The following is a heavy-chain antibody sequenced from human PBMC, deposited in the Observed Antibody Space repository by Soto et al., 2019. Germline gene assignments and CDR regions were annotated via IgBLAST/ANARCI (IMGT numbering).Heavy chain of an antibody. Sequence: PGGSLRLSCAASGFTFNSAWMSWVRQAPGKGLEWVGRIKSKTSGETTDYAAPVKGRFTISRDDSKNTLYLQMNSLRPEDTAVYYCARGAPSGNFFDYWGQGTLVTVSS. J-gene: IGHJ4*02. CDR3: ARGAPSGNFFDY. CDR2: IKSKTSGETT. V-gene: IGHV3-15*01. D-gene: IGHD1-26*01. CDR1: GFTFNSAW.